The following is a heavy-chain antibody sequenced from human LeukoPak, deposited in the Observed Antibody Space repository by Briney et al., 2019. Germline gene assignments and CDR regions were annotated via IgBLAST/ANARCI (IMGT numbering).Heavy chain of an antibody. V-gene: IGHV4-39*01. CDR1: AGSISISSHH. CDR3: VRHDGRSGGTMGALNS. Sequence: SETLSLTCTVSAGSISISSHHWGWIRQSPGKGLEWIGSIYSGRTTYYNPSLSSRVTIFVVTSKNQFSLQLNSVTAADTAVYYCVRHDGRSGGTMGALNSWGQGSLVTVSS. CDR2: IYSGRTT. J-gene: IGHJ4*02. D-gene: IGHD4-23*01.